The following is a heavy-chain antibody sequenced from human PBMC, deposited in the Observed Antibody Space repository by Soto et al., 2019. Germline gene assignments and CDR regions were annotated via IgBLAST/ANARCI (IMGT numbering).Heavy chain of an antibody. D-gene: IGHD6-13*01. CDR1: GFTFSSYA. CDR2: ISGSGGST. Sequence: EVQLVESVGGLVQPGGSLRLSCAASGFTFSSYAMSWVCQAPGKGLEWVSAISGSGGSTYYADSVKGRFTISRDNSKNTLYLQMNSLRAEDTAVYYCAKIPHSSSWYLDAFDIWGQGTMVTVSS. V-gene: IGHV3-23*04. CDR3: AKIPHSSSWYLDAFDI. J-gene: IGHJ3*02.